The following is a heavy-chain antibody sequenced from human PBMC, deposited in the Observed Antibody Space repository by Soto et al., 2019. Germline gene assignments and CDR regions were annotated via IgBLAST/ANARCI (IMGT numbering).Heavy chain of an antibody. J-gene: IGHJ4*02. CDR1: GFTFSSYA. CDR2: ISGSGGST. D-gene: IGHD4-4*01. V-gene: IGHV3-23*01. CDR3: AKDLDDYSSAIDF. Sequence: GGSLRLSCAASGFTFSSYAMSWVRQAPGKGLEWVSAISGSGGSTYYADSVKCRFTISRDNSKNTLYLEMNRLRAEDTAVYYCAKDLDDYSSAIDFWGQGTLVTVSS.